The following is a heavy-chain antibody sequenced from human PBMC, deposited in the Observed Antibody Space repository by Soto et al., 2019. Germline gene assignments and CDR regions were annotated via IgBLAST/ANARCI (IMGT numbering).Heavy chain of an antibody. Sequence: EVQLVESGGGLVQPGGSLRLSCAASGFTFSIYTMNWVRQAPGKGLEWVSSISSSSSYIYYADSVKGRFTIPRDNAKNSLSLQMNSLRAEDTAVYYCARDPYGDYYFDYWCQGTLVTVSS. CDR3: ARDPYGDYYFDY. D-gene: IGHD4-17*01. V-gene: IGHV3-21*01. J-gene: IGHJ4*02. CDR1: GFTFSIYT. CDR2: ISSSSSYI.